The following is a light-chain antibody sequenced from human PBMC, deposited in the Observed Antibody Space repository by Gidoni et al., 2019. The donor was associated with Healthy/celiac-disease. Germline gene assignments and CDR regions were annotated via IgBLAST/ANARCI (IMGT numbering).Light chain of an antibody. J-gene: IGKJ3*01. V-gene: IGKV3-20*01. CDR3: QQYGSSPLIT. CDR2: GAS. CDR1: QSVSSSY. Sequence: EIVLTPSPGTLSLSPGERATLSCRASQSVSSSYLACYHQKPGQAPRLLIYGASSRATGIPDRFSGSGSGTDFTLTISRLQPEDFAVYYCQQYGSSPLITFGPGTKVDIK.